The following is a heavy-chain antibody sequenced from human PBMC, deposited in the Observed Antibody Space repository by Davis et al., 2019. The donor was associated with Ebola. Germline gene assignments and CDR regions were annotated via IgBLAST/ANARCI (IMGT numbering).Heavy chain of an antibody. V-gene: IGHV1-46*01. CDR2: INPSAGST. CDR1: GYTFTSYY. CDR3: ARRYCSGGSCYLGWFDP. J-gene: IGHJ5*02. Sequence: AASVTVSCKASGYTFTSYYMHWVRQAPGQGLEWMGIINPSAGSTSYAQKFQGRVTMTRDTSTSTVYMELNSLRSEDTAVYYCARRYCSGGSCYLGWFDPWGQGTLVTVSS. D-gene: IGHD2-15*01.